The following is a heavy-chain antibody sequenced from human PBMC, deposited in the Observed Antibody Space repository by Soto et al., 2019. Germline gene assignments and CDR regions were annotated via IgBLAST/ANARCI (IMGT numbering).Heavy chain of an antibody. CDR1: GDSVSSNTAS. CDR3: AKGDNLGPKTGYAFDP. CDR2: TYFRSKLYN. Sequence: SHTLSLTCSISGDSVSSNTASWNWIRQSPSRGLEWLGRTYFRSKLYNDYAVSCKSRIIINPDTSNNQFSLQPNSVTPEDTAVSFCAKGDNLGPKTGYAFDPWAQGIMVTVSS. D-gene: IGHD5-12*01. J-gene: IGHJ5*02. V-gene: IGHV6-1*01.